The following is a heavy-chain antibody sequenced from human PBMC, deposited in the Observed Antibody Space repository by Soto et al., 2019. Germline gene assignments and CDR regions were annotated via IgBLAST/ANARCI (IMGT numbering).Heavy chain of an antibody. Sequence: EKGMEWIGYIYYSGSTKYNPLLKSRVAISVDTSKNQFSLKLSSVTAAETAVYYCVFFFRAEDGIRYVRSVSAFLLNRSSDL. CDR2: IYYSGST. CDR3: VFFFRAEDGIRYVRSVSAFLLNRSSDL. V-gene: IGHV4-59*08. J-gene: IGHJ2*01. D-gene: IGHD3-10*02.